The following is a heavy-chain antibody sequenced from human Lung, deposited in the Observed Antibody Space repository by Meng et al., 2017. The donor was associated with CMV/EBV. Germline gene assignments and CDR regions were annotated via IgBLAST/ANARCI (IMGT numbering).Heavy chain of an antibody. Sequence: SCAASGFTFSSYWMSWVRQAPGKGLEWVANINQDGSEKYYVDSVESRFTISRDNAKDSLYLQMNALRAEDTAVYYCARRPWGLDVWGQGTTVTVSS. V-gene: IGHV3-7*01. CDR3: ARRPWGLDV. CDR2: INQDGSEK. CDR1: GFTFSSYW. J-gene: IGHJ6*02.